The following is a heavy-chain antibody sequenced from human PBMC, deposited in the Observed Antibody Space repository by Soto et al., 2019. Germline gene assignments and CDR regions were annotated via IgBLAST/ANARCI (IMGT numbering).Heavy chain of an antibody. CDR1: GGSISSGGYY. CDR3: ARGDNCSGGSCYGSGWFDP. V-gene: IGHV4-31*03. J-gene: IGHJ5*02. Sequence: SETLSLTCTVSGGSISSGGYYWSWIRQHPGKGLEWIGYIYYSGSTYYNPSLKSRVTISVDTSKNQFSLKLSSVTAADTAVYYCARGDNCSGGSCYGSGWFDPWGQGTLVTVSS. D-gene: IGHD2-15*01. CDR2: IYYSGST.